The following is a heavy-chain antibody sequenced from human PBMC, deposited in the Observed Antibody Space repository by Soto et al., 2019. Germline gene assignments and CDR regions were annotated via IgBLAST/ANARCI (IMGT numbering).Heavy chain of an antibody. J-gene: IGHJ5*01. D-gene: IGHD2-2*01. CDR3: ARGHPIVVVPAATPALNWFDS. Sequence: SETLSLTCAVYGGSFSGYYWSWIRQPPGKGLEWIGEINHSGSTNYNPSLKSRVTISVDTSKNQFSLKLSSVTAADTAVYYCARGHPIVVVPAATPALNWFDSWGHGTLVTVSS. V-gene: IGHV4-34*01. CDR2: INHSGST. CDR1: GGSFSGYY.